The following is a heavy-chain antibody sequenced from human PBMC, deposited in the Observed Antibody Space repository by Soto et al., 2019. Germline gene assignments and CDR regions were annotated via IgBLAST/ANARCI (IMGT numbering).Heavy chain of an antibody. CDR2: IYPGDSDT. CDR3: ARRGAYHYDSSGYSAGF. CDR1: GFSFSSYW. V-gene: IGHV5-51*01. D-gene: IGHD3-22*01. Sequence: GESLKISCKGSGFSFSSYWIGWVRQMPGKGLEWMGIIYPGDSDTRYSPSFQGQVTISVDKSVSTAYLQWSSLKASDTAMYYCARRGAYHYDSSGYSAGFWGQGTLVTVSS. J-gene: IGHJ4*02.